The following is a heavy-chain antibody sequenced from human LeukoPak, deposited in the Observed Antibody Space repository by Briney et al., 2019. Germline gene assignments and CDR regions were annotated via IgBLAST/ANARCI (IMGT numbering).Heavy chain of an antibody. CDR1: GFTFTDYW. Sequence: PGGSLRLSCAASGFTFTDYWMHWVRQAPGKGLLWVSRIKTDGRSTNYADSVKGRFTISRDNAKNTLYLQMNSLRAEDTAVYYWARGRIGGWTDYWGQGSLVTVSS. V-gene: IGHV3-74*01. D-gene: IGHD6-19*01. CDR3: ARGRIGGWTDY. J-gene: IGHJ4*02. CDR2: IKTDGRST.